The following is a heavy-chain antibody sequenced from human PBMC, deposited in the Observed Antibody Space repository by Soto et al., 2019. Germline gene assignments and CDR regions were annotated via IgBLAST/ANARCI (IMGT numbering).Heavy chain of an antibody. D-gene: IGHD2-8*01. V-gene: IGHV3-30-3*01. Sequence: PGGSLRLSCAASGFTFSRFSMHWVRQAPGKGLAWVAVISYDGSNTHYAESVKGRFNISRDDSKNTVYLQMNNLRGEDSAVYYCASHNGMFISYYYYGMDVWGQGTTVTVSS. CDR3: ASHNGMFISYYYYGMDV. J-gene: IGHJ6*02. CDR1: GFTFSRFS. CDR2: ISYDGSNT.